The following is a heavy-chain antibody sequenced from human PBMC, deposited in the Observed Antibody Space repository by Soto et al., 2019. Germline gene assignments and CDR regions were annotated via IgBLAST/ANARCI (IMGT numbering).Heavy chain of an antibody. CDR3: ARGGATSLGVIYX. J-gene: IGHJ4*02. V-gene: IGHV1-46*01. CDR1: GYSFFSYY. Sequence: ASVKVSCKASGYSFFSYYIHWVRQAPGQGLEWMGIFLAIGGNTFYAQRFRGRVSMTRDTSSTKTVSLELTSLTSDDTAVYYCARGGATSLGVIYXWGQVTTVTVSX. D-gene: IGHD3-3*01. CDR2: FLAIGGNT.